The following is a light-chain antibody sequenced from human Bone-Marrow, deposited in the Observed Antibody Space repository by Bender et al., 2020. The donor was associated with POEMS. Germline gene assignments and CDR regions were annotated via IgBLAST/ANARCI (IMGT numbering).Light chain of an antibody. J-gene: IGLJ1*01. Sequence: QSALTQPASVSGSPGQSITISCTGTSSDIGSYNYISWYRQHPGKAPQLIYDVHSRPSGVSNRFSGSKSGNTASLTISGLQAEDEADYYCTSYTSTRTFVFGTGTKVTVL. CDR2: DVH. CDR1: SSDIGSYNY. CDR3: TSYTSTRTFV. V-gene: IGLV2-14*03.